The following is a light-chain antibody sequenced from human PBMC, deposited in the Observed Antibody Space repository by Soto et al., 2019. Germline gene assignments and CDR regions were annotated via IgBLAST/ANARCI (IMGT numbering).Light chain of an antibody. V-gene: IGKV1-5*01. CDR1: QSVGTW. Sequence: DIEMTQSPSSLSESVGDRVSLSCRPSQSVGTWLSWYQQQPGRAHNLTIYDASTLASAVPSRFSGSVSGTEFTLTIRSLKSDDFATYYGQHYKSFSPWAFGQGTKVDIK. CDR2: DAS. J-gene: IGKJ1*01. CDR3: QHYKSFSPWA.